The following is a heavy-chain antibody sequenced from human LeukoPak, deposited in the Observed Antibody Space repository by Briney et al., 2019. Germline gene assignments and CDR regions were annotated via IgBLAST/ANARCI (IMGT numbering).Heavy chain of an antibody. CDR2: IKQDGSEK. Sequence: GGSLRLSCTASGFTFSNYWMSWVRQAPGKGLEWVANIKQDGSEKYYVDSVKGRFTISRDNAKNSLYLQMNSLRAEDTAVYYCARDTNWFDPWGQGTLVTVSS. CDR3: ARDTNWFDP. J-gene: IGHJ5*02. V-gene: IGHV3-7*03. CDR1: GFTFSNYW.